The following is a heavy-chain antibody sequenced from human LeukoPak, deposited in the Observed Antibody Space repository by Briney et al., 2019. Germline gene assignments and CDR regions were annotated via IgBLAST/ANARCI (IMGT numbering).Heavy chain of an antibody. CDR2: ISSSSSYI. CDR1: GITFSNFR. J-gene: IGHJ5*02. V-gene: IGHV3-21*01. CDR3: ARGSVAGRQRAPPKEWFDP. Sequence: GGSLRLSCVASGITFSNFRMNWVRQAPGKGLEWVSSISSSSSYIYYADSVKGRFTISRDNAKNSLYLQMNSLRAEDTAVYYCARGSVAGRQRAPPKEWFDPWGQGTLVTVSS. D-gene: IGHD6-6*01.